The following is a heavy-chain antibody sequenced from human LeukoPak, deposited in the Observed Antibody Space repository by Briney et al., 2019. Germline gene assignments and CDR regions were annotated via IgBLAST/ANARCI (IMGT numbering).Heavy chain of an antibody. D-gene: IGHD6-19*01. V-gene: IGHV1-2*02. CDR3: ARVGYSSGFDY. CDR2: MNPNSGGT. CDR1: GYTFTSYD. Sequence: GASVKVSCKASGYTFTSYDINWVRQATGQGLEWMGWMNPNSGGTNYAQKFQGRVTMTRDTSISTAYMELSRLRSDDTAVYYCARVGYSSGFDYWGQGTLVTVSS. J-gene: IGHJ4*02.